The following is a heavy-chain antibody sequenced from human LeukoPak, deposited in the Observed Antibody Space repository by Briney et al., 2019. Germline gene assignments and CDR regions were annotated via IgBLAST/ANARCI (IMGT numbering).Heavy chain of an antibody. Sequence: GGSLRLSCAASGFTFSGYWMTWVRQSPGKGLEWVANVKQDGSETYYVDSVKGRFTISRDDVKNSLYLQMNSLRADDTAVYYCAITLALTYWGQGTLVTVSS. CDR3: AITLALTY. J-gene: IGHJ4*02. CDR1: GFTFSGYW. V-gene: IGHV3-7*01. CDR2: VKQDGSET.